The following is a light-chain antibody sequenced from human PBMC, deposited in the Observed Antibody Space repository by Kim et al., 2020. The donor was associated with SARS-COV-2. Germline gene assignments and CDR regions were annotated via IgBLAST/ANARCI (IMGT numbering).Light chain of an antibody. CDR2: RDI. V-gene: IGLV3-9*01. Sequence: SYELTQPLSVSVALGQTAVLRCGGNDIGIRNVHWYQQKPGQAPVVIIYRDINRPSGIPDRFSGSSSGNMATLTITRAQPEDEADYFCQVWDSTTNVFG. CDR1: DIGIRN. J-gene: IGLJ1*01. CDR3: QVWDSTTNV.